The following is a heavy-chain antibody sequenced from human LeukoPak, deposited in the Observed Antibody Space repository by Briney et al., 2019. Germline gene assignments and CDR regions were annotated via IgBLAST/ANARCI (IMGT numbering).Heavy chain of an antibody. CDR3: AKDLYDNGWYNYFDP. V-gene: IGHV1-8*01. J-gene: IGHJ5*02. D-gene: IGHD6-19*01. CDR2: MNPNSRKT. CDR1: GYTFTSYD. Sequence: ASVKVSCKASGYTFTSYDINWVRQATGQALEWMGWMNPNSRKTGYAQTFQGRITMTRNTSISTAYMELNSLRTEDTAVYHCAKDLYDNGWYNYFDPWGQGALVTVSS.